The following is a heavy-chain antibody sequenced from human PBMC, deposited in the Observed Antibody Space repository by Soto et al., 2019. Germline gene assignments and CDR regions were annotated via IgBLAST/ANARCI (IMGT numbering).Heavy chain of an antibody. Sequence: GSLRLSCAASGFTFSTYALSWVRQAPGKGLEWVSAISANGQGIYYADSVRGRFTISRDNSKNTIFLHMDSLRAEDTAVYYCAKNRNYPRDQFHYWGQGTLVTVSS. J-gene: IGHJ4*02. CDR2: ISANGQGI. CDR3: AKNRNYPRDQFHY. D-gene: IGHD1-7*01. CDR1: GFTFSTYA. V-gene: IGHV3-23*01.